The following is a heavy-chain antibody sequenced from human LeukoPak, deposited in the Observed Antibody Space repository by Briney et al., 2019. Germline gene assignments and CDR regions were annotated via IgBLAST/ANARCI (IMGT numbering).Heavy chain of an antibody. D-gene: IGHD5-18*01. V-gene: IGHV3-74*01. CDR3: ATGHSYGYDY. J-gene: IGHJ4*02. CDR1: GLTFSDFW. Sequence: GGSLRLSCAASGLTFSDFWMHWVRQPPGKGLVWVALVKGDGRTTIYADSVKGRFTISRDNAKNTLYLQMNSLRANDSGVYYCATGHSYGYDYWGQGVLVTVSS. CDR2: VKGDGRTT.